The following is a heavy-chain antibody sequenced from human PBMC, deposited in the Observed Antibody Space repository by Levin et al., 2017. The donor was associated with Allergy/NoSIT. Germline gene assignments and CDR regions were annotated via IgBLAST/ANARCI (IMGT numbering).Heavy chain of an antibody. J-gene: IGHJ4*02. CDR3: ARAGYDSSGYYYVIVFDY. CDR1: GFTFSDYY. Sequence: GGSLRLSCAASGFTFSDYYMSWIRQAPGKGLEWVSYISSSGSTIYYADSVKGRFTISRDNAKNSLYLQMNSLRAEDTAVYYCARAGYDSSGYYYVIVFDYWGQGTLVTVSS. V-gene: IGHV3-11*01. CDR2: ISSSGSTI. D-gene: IGHD3-22*01.